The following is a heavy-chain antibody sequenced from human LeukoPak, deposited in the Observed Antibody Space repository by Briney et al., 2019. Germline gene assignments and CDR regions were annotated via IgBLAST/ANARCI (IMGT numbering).Heavy chain of an antibody. CDR1: GFTFSSYS. CDR2: ISSSGSTI. Sequence: PGGSLRLSCAGSGFTFSSYSMSWVRQAPGKGLEWVSYISSSGSTIYYADSVKGRFTISRDNAKNSLYLQMNSLRAEDTAVYYCARLLGGYVFDYWGQGTLVTVSS. CDR3: ARLLGGYVFDY. V-gene: IGHV3-48*04. J-gene: IGHJ4*02. D-gene: IGHD3-9*01.